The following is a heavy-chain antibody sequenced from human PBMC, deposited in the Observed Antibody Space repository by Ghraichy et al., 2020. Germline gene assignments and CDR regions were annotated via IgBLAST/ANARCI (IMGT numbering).Heavy chain of an antibody. CDR2: IYYSGST. CDR1: GGSISSYY. J-gene: IGHJ4*02. CDR3: ARDVVGYRYYFDY. Sequence: SETLSLSCTVSGGSISSYYWSWIRQPPGKGLEWIGYIYYSGSTSYNPSLKSRVTISVDTSKIQFSLKLSSVTAADTAVYYCARDVVGYRYYFDYWGQGILVTVSS. V-gene: IGHV4-59*01. D-gene: IGHD6-25*01.